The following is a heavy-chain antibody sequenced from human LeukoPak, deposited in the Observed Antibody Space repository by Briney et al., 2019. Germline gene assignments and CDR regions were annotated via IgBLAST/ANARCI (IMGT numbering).Heavy chain of an antibody. CDR2: ISSSGSTI. Sequence: GGSLRLSCAASGFTFSSYEMNWVRQAPGKGLEWVSYISSSGSTIYYADSVKGRFTISRDNAKNSLYLQMNSLRTEDTAVYYCARDAAIGSRYFDYWGQGTLVTVPS. J-gene: IGHJ4*02. CDR3: ARDAAIGSRYFDY. CDR1: GFTFSSYE. D-gene: IGHD6-25*01. V-gene: IGHV3-48*03.